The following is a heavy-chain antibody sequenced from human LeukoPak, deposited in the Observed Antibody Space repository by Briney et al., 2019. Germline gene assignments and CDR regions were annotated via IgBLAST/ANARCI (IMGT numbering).Heavy chain of an antibody. J-gene: IGHJ4*02. V-gene: IGHV4-34*01. D-gene: IGHD3-10*01. CDR2: INHSGST. Sequence: SETLSLTCAVYGGSFSGYYWSWIRQPPGKGLEWIGEINHSGSTNYNPSLKSRVTISVDTSKNQFSLKLSSVTAADTAVYYCARAPRSGSYYNGIDYWGQGTLVTVSS. CDR1: GGSFSGYY. CDR3: ARAPRSGSYYNGIDY.